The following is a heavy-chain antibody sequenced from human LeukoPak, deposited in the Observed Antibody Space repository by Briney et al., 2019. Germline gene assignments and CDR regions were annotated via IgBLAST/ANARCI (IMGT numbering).Heavy chain of an antibody. CDR1: GGSISSGGYS. CDR3: DRGGDSSGCYASIDY. V-gene: IGHV4-30-2*01. D-gene: IGHD3-22*01. CDR2: IYHSGST. Sequence: SETLSLTCAVSGGSISSGGYSWSWIRQPPGKGLEWIGYIYHSGSTYYNPSLKSRVTISVDRSKNQFSLKLSSVTAADTAVYYCDRGGDSSGCYASIDYWGQGTLVTVSS. J-gene: IGHJ4*02.